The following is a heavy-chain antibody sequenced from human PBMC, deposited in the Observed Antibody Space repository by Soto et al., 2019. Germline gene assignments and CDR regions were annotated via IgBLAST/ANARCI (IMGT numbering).Heavy chain of an antibody. CDR1: GGSFSGYY. D-gene: IGHD4-17*01. Sequence: PSETLSLTCAVYGGSFSGYYWSWIRQPPGKGLEWIGEINHSGSTNYNPSIKSRVTISVDTSKNQFSLKLSSVTAADTAVYYCARIPTVTTPPLDYWGQGTLVTVSS. CDR3: ARIPTVTTPPLDY. V-gene: IGHV4-34*01. J-gene: IGHJ4*02. CDR2: INHSGST.